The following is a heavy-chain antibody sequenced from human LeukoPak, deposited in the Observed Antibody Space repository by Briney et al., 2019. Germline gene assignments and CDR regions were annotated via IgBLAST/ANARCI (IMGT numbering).Heavy chain of an antibody. Sequence: GSLRLSCAASGFTFSSYSMNWIRQPPGKGLEWIGYIYYSGSTNYNPSLKSRVTISVDTSKNQFSLKLSSVTAADTAVYYCARHFSPHPAGNGRFFDYWGQGTLVTVSS. CDR1: GFTFSSYS. D-gene: IGHD2-2*01. V-gene: IGHV4-59*08. J-gene: IGHJ4*02. CDR2: IYYSGST. CDR3: ARHFSPHPAGNGRFFDY.